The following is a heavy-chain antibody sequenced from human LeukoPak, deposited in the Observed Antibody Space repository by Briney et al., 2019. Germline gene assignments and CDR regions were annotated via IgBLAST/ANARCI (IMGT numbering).Heavy chain of an antibody. D-gene: IGHD6-13*01. Sequence: SETLSLTCAVSGYSISSGYYWGWIRQPPGKGLEWIGSIYHSGSTYYNPSLKSRVTMSVDTSKNQFSLKLSSVTAADTAVYYCARGPAGPVPYYYYMDVWGKGTTVTVSS. V-gene: IGHV4-38-2*01. CDR2: IYHSGST. J-gene: IGHJ6*03. CDR1: GYSISSGYY. CDR3: ARGPAGPVPYYYYMDV.